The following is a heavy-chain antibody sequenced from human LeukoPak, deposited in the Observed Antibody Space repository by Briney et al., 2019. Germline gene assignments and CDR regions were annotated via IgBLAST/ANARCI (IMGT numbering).Heavy chain of an antibody. CDR1: GNSISSSSYY. J-gene: IGHJ4*02. Sequence: SETLPLTCTVSGNSISSSSYYWVWIRQPPGKGLEWTGSINYYGKTYYNPSVKSRVTISVDTSKNQFSLMVRSVTAADTAVYYCGRSAGFVHFDHWGQGTLVTVTS. CDR2: INYYGKT. CDR3: GRSAGFVHFDH. V-gene: IGHV4-39*07. D-gene: IGHD3-16*01.